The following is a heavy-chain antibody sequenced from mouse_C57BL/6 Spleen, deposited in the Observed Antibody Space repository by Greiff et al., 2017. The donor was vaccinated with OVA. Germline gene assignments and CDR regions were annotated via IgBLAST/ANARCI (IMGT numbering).Heavy chain of an antibody. V-gene: IGHV1-76*01. CDR3: ARSAGKPFFSY. Sequence: VQLQQSGAELVRPGASVKLSCKASGYTFTDYYINWVKQRPGQGLEWIARIYPGSGNTYYNEKFKGKATLTAEKSSSTAYMQLSSLTSEDSAVYFCARSAGKPFFSYWGQGTLVTVSA. D-gene: IGHD2-1*01. CDR2: IYPGSGNT. J-gene: IGHJ3*01. CDR1: GYTFTDYY.